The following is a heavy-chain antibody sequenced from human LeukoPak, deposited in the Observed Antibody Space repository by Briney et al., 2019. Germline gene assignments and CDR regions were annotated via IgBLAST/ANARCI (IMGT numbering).Heavy chain of an antibody. D-gene: IGHD2-21*02. Sequence: APVKVSCRASGYTFTNYDISWVRQATGQGFEWLGWMNPNSGDTGYAQDFQGRVTITSDTYTSTAYMELSSLRSEDTAVYYCARVRTVVTALAYYFDYWGQGTLVTVS. V-gene: IGHV1-8*03. CDR1: GYTFTNYD. J-gene: IGHJ4*02. CDR2: MNPNSGDT. CDR3: ARVRTVVTALAYYFDY.